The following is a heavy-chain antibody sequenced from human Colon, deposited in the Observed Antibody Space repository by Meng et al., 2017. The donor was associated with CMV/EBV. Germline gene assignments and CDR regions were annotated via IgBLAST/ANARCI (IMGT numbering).Heavy chain of an antibody. CDR1: GFTFSDYY. CDR3: ARVRTRGYYFDF. CDR2: ITSGSTT. V-gene: IGHV3-11*01. D-gene: IGHD2-2*01. J-gene: IGHJ4*02. Sequence: GESLKISCAASGFTFSDYYMSWIRQAPGKGLEWFTYITSGSTTYYADSVKGRFTISRDNAKNSLYLQMSSLRAEDTAVYYCARVRTRGYYFDFWGQGTLVTVSS.